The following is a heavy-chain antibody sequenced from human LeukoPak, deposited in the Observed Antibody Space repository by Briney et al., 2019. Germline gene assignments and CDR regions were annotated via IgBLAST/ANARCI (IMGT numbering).Heavy chain of an antibody. Sequence: GGSLRLSCAASGFTFSSYAMHWVRQAPGKGLEWVAVISYDGSNKYYADSVKGRFTISRDNSKNTLYLQMNSLRAEDTALYHCAKVDVRGFMYGFDYWGQGALVTVSS. V-gene: IGHV3-30*04. J-gene: IGHJ4*02. CDR3: AKVDVRGFMYGFDY. CDR1: GFTFSSYA. CDR2: ISYDGSNK. D-gene: IGHD2-8*01.